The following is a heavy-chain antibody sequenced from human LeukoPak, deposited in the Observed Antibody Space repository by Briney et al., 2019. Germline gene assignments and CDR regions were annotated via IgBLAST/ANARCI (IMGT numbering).Heavy chain of an antibody. CDR2: MNPNSGNT. D-gene: IGHD3-10*01. J-gene: IGHJ5*02. Sequence: GASVKVSCKASGYTFTSYDINWVRQATGQGLEWMRWMNPNSGNTGYAQKFQGRVTMTRNTSISTAYMELSSLRSEDTAVYYCATSMVRGGNWFDPWGQGTLVTVSS. CDR1: GYTFTSYD. CDR3: ATSMVRGGNWFDP. V-gene: IGHV1-8*01.